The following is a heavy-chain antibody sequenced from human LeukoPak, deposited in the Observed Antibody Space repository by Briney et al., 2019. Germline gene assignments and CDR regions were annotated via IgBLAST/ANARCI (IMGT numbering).Heavy chain of an antibody. CDR2: ISGSGGST. Sequence: PGGSLRLSCAASGFTFSSYGMSWVRQAPGKGLEWVSAISGSGGSTYYADSAKGRFTISRDNSKNTLYLQMNSLRAEDTAVYYCAKFGWDSYYFDYWGQGTLVTVSS. CDR1: GFTFSSYG. D-gene: IGHD3-10*01. V-gene: IGHV3-23*01. CDR3: AKFGWDSYYFDY. J-gene: IGHJ4*02.